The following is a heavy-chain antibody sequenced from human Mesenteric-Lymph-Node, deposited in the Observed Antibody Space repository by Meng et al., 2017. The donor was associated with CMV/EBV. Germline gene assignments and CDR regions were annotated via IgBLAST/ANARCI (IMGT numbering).Heavy chain of an antibody. CDR1: GDSVSSNSAA. CDR3: TRDVITLVRGVVLNYYGMDV. Sequence: ETLSLTCAISGDSVSSNSAAWTWIRQSPSRGLEWLGRTYYKSKWYNDYAVSVKSRITINPDTSRNHFSLQLTSVTPEDTAVYYCTRDVITLVRGVVLNYYGMDVWGQGTTVTVSS. D-gene: IGHD3-10*01. V-gene: IGHV6-1*01. CDR2: TYYKSKWYN. J-gene: IGHJ6*02.